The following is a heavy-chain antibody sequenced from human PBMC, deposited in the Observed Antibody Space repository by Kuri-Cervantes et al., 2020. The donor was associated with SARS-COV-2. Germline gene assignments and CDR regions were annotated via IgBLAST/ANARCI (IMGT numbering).Heavy chain of an antibody. CDR2: IYYSGST. V-gene: IGHV4-61*01. D-gene: IGHD1-1*01. CDR3: AIINWNRFDY. CDR1: GGSVSSDTYY. Sequence: GSLRLSCTVSGGSVSSDTYYWSWIRQPPGKGLEWIGYIYYSGSTNYNPSLKSRVTISVDTSKNQFSLKLSSVTAADTTVYYCAIINWNRFDYWGQGTLVTVSS. J-gene: IGHJ4*02.